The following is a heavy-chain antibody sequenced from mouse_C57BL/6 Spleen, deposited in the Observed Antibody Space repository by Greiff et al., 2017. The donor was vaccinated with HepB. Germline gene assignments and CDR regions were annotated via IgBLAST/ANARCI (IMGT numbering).Heavy chain of an antibody. Sequence: VQLQQSGAELVRPGASVKLSCTASGFNIKDDYMHWVKQRPEQGLEWIGWIDTENGDTEYASKFQGKATITADTSSNTAYLQLSSLTSEDTAVYYCAREGYYYGSSYGYWGQGTTLTVSS. D-gene: IGHD1-1*01. CDR3: AREGYYYGSSYGY. CDR2: IDTENGDT. V-gene: IGHV14-4*01. J-gene: IGHJ2*01. CDR1: GFNIKDDY.